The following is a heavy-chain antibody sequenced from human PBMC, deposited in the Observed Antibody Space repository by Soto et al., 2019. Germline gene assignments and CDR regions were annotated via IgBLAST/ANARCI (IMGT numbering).Heavy chain of an antibody. CDR1: GGTFSSYA. D-gene: IGHD2-2*01. CDR2: IIPIFGTA. CDR3: ARVVVVVTAAAPHYYYGMDV. V-gene: IGHV1-69*01. Sequence: QVQLVQSGAEVKKPGSSVKVSCKASGGTFSSYAISWVRQAPGQGLEWMGGIIPIFGTANYAQKFQGRVPITADESTSTAYMELSSLRSEDTAVYYCARVVVVVTAAAPHYYYGMDVWGQGTTVTVSS. J-gene: IGHJ6*02.